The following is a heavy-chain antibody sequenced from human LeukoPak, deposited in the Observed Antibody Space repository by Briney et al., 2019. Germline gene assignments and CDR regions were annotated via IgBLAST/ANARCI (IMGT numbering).Heavy chain of an antibody. D-gene: IGHD6-13*01. Sequence: PSETLSLTCTVSGGSISSYYWSWIRQPPGKGLEWIVYIYHDGRTNYNPSLKSRVTMSVDTSKNQFSLKLTSVTAADTAVYYCARSPYSSSWYPFAPWGQGTLVTVSS. CDR3: ARSPYSSSWYPFAP. V-gene: IGHV4-59*12. CDR2: IYHDGRT. J-gene: IGHJ5*02. CDR1: GGSISSYY.